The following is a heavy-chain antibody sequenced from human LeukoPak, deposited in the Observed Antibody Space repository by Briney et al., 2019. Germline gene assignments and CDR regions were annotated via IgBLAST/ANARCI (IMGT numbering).Heavy chain of an antibody. Sequence: SQTLSLTCAISGDSVSNNSAAWNWIRQSPSRGLEWLGRTYYRHMWFSDYAVSVKSRITITPDTSKNQMSLHLNSVTPEDTAVYYCARASDIVAAPDYWGQGTLVTVSS. CDR3: ARASDIVAAPDY. J-gene: IGHJ4*02. CDR2: TYYRHMWFS. CDR1: GDSVSNNSAA. D-gene: IGHD5-12*01. V-gene: IGHV6-1*01.